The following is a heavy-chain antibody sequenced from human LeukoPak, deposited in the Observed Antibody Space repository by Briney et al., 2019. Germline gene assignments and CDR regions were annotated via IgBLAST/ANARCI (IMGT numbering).Heavy chain of an antibody. CDR3: ARAFRHCSGGSCYGKIAFDI. CDR1: GGSISSGGHY. Sequence: SETLSLTCTVSGGSISSGGHYWSWIRQHPGKGLEWIGYTYYSGSTSYNPSLKSRVIISVDTSKNQFSLKLSSVTAAGTAVYYCARAFRHCSGGSCYGKIAFDIWGQGTMVTVSS. J-gene: IGHJ3*02. D-gene: IGHD2-15*01. V-gene: IGHV4-31*03. CDR2: TYYSGST.